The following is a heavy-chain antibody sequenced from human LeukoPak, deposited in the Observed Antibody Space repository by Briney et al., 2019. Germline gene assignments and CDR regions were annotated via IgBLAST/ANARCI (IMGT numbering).Heavy chain of an antibody. CDR1: GFTFSTYG. CDR3: AKLLRYLARGDNWFDP. J-gene: IGHJ5*02. D-gene: IGHD3-9*01. CDR2: ISGSGGAT. Sequence: WGSLRLSCAASGFTFSTYGMSWVRQAPGKGLEWVSAISGSGGATYYADSVKGRFTISRDNSKNTLYLQMNSLRAEDTAVYYCAKLLRYLARGDNWFDPWGQGTLVTVSS. V-gene: IGHV3-23*01.